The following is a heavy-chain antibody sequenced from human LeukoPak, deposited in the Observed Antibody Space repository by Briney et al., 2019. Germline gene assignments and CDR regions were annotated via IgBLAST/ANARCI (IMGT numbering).Heavy chain of an antibody. D-gene: IGHD4-11*01. J-gene: IGHJ4*02. Sequence: PSETLSLTCTVSGGSISNYYWSWIRQPPGEGLEWIGYIYYSGSTNYNPSLKIRVTISIHTSKNQFSLNLTSVTAADTAVYYCARGGLGGITAYSNYLFDYWGQGTLVTVSS. CDR1: GGSISNYY. CDR2: IYYSGST. CDR3: ARGGLGGITAYSNYLFDY. V-gene: IGHV4-59*08.